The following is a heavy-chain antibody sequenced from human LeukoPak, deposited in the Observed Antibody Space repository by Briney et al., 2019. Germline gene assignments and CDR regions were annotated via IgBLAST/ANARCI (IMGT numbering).Heavy chain of an antibody. CDR3: ARDLRL. J-gene: IGHJ4*02. CDR1: GFTFSNYD. Sequence: GGSLRLSCAASGFTFSNYDMNWVRQAPGKGLEWVSSISSGSNYIYYADSVKGRFTISRDNAKNSLYLQMNSLRADDAAVYYCARDLRLWGQGTLVTVSS. V-gene: IGHV3-21*01. CDR2: ISSGSNYI.